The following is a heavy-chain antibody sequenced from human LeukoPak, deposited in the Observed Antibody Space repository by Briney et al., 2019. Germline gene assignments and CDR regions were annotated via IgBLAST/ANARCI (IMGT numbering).Heavy chain of an antibody. V-gene: IGHV3-7*04. CDR2: IKQDGSKK. J-gene: IGHJ4*02. Sequence: GGSLRLSCAASGFLLSNHWMTWVRQAPGKGLEWVANIKQDGSKKSYVDSVKGRFTISRDNAKNSLYLQMNSLRAEDTAIYYCTRVGYIDEGIDYWGQGTLVTVSS. CDR3: TRVGYIDEGIDY. D-gene: IGHD5-24*01. CDR1: GFLLSNHW.